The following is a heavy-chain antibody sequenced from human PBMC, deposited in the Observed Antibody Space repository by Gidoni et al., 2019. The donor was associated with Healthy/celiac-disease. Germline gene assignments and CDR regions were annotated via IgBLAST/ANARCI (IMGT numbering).Heavy chain of an antibody. CDR2: INHSGST. D-gene: IGHD4-17*01. J-gene: IGHJ6*02. V-gene: IGHV4-34*01. Sequence: QVQLQQCGAGLLKPSETLSPTSDVYGGSFSVYYWGWIRQPPGKGLEWIGEINHSGSTNYNPSLKSRVTISVDTSKNQFSLKLSSVTAADTAVYYCATRPYGDYGYYYYGMDVWGQGTTVTVSS. CDR1: GGSFSVYY. CDR3: ATRPYGDYGYYYYGMDV.